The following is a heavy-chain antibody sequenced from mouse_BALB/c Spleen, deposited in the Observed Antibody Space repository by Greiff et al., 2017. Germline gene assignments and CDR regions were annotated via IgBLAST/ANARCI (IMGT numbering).Heavy chain of an antibody. J-gene: IGHJ4*01. CDR2: INPGSGGT. V-gene: IGHV1-54*01. CDR3: ARSGYGSSYDYYAMDY. CDR1: GYAFTNYL. D-gene: IGHD1-1*01. Sequence: VQLQQPGAELVRPGTSVKVSCKASGYAFTNYLIEWVKQRPGQGLEWIGVINPGSGGTNYNEKFKSKATLTADKSSSTAYMQLSSLTSDDSAVYFCARSGYGSSYDYYAMDYWGQGTSVTVSA.